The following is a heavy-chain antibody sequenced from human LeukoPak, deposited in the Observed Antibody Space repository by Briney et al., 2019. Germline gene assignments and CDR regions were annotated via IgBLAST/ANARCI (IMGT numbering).Heavy chain of an antibody. CDR1: GCTHSSYA. J-gene: IGHJ4*02. CDR2: IIPIFGTA. Sequence: SVKVSRKPSGCTHSSYAISWVRQAPGQGLEWMGGIIPIFGTANYGQKFQGRVTITTDQSTSTAYMEVSSVRSEDTAVYYCARPDGPHFEYWGQGTLVTVSS. D-gene: IGHD2-8*01. CDR3: ARPDGPHFEY. V-gene: IGHV1-69*05.